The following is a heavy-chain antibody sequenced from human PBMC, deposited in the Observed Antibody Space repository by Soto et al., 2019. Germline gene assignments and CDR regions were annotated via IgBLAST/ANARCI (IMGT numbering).Heavy chain of an antibody. CDR2: ILYSGDT. Sequence: PSETLSLTCSVSSGSISTNSYLWGWIRQPPGKGLEWIGAILYSGDTYYSESLKSRVTMSVDTAKSQFSLKLNSVTAADTAVYYCARQGRNTKIVILRHYATDFWGQGTAVTVS. J-gene: IGHJ6*02. D-gene: IGHD3-22*01. CDR3: ARQGRNTKIVILRHYATDF. CDR1: SGSISTNSYL. V-gene: IGHV4-39*01.